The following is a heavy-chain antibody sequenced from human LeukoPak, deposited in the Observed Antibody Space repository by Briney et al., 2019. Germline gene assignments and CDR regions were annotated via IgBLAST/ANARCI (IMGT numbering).Heavy chain of an antibody. D-gene: IGHD6-13*01. Sequence: GGSLRLSCAASGFTFSSYAMSWVRQAPRKGLEWVSAISGSGGSTYYADSVKGRFTISRDNSKNTLYLQMNSLRAEDTAVYYCAKDILRLWQLARGWFDPWGQGTLVTVSS. CDR1: GFTFSSYA. CDR2: ISGSGGST. CDR3: AKDILRLWQLARGWFDP. V-gene: IGHV3-23*01. J-gene: IGHJ5*02.